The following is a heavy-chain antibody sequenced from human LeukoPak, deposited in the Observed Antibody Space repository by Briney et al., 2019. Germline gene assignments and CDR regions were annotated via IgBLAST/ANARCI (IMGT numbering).Heavy chain of an antibody. V-gene: IGHV4-31*01. D-gene: IGHD2-15*01. CDR2: IYYSGTT. CDR1: GGSISSDGYY. J-gene: IGHJ3*02. Sequence: PSETLSLTCTVSGGSISSDGYYWTWIRQHPGKGLEWIGYIYYSGTTYYNPSLESLVTLSVDTSKNQFSLRLSSVTAADTAVYYCARYRDSGGRLAFDIWGQGTMATVSS. CDR3: ARYRDSGGRLAFDI.